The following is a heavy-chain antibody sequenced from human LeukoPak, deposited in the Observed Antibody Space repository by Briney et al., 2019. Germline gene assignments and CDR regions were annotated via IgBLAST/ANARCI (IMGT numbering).Heavy chain of an antibody. D-gene: IGHD6-13*01. CDR1: GFTFNTYT. J-gene: IGHJ3*02. Sequence: GGSLRLSCAASGFTFNTYTMNWVRRAPGKGLEWVSAISGSGGSTYYADSVKGRFTISRDNSKNTLYLQMNSLRAEDTAVYYCAKVPYSSSWYEGAFDIWGQGTMVTVSS. CDR3: AKVPYSSSWYEGAFDI. CDR2: ISGSGGST. V-gene: IGHV3-23*01.